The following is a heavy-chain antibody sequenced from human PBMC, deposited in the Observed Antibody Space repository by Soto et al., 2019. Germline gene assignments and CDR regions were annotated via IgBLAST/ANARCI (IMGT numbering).Heavy chain of an antibody. CDR2: IHYSGST. D-gene: IGHD3-10*01. CDR3: ARVRRSGSYAAYYFDS. Sequence: SETLSLTCTVSGGSISNGGYYWNWVRQHPGKGLEWIGYIHYSGSTWYNPSLESRVTISVDTSKDQFSLKLRSVTAADTAVYYCARVRRSGSYAAYYFDSWGQGTLVTVSS. CDR1: GGSISNGGYY. J-gene: IGHJ4*01. V-gene: IGHV4-31*03.